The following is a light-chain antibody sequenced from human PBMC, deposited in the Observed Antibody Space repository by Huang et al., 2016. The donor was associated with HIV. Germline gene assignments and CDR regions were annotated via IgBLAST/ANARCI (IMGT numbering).Light chain of an antibody. CDR1: QDISNY. Sequence: DIQMTQSPSSLSASVGDRVTITCQASQDISNYLSWFQHKPGRAPKRLIFDASSLETGVPSRFSGSGSGTYFTLTIASLQPEDVATYYCQHYDDPYTFGQGTKLEIK. V-gene: IGKV1-33*01. CDR3: QHYDDPYT. J-gene: IGKJ2*01. CDR2: DAS.